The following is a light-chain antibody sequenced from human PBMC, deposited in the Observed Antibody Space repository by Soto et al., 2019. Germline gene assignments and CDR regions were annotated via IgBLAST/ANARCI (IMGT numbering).Light chain of an antibody. CDR2: GAS. CDR1: QSVSSSY. Sequence: EIVFTHSPGTLSLSTGERATLSCRASQSVSSSYLAWYQQKPGQAPRLLIYGASSRATGIPDRFSGSGSGTDFTLTISRLEPEDFAVYYCQQYSLTFGGGTKVDIK. J-gene: IGKJ4*01. CDR3: QQYSLT. V-gene: IGKV3-20*01.